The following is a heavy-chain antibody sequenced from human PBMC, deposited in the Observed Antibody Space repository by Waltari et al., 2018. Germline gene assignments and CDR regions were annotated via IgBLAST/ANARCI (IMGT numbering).Heavy chain of an antibody. D-gene: IGHD6-6*01. CDR1: GGSISSHY. CDR3: ARDGAAREYSYYGMDV. J-gene: IGHJ6*02. V-gene: IGHV4-59*11. CDR2: IYYSGST. Sequence: QVQLQESGPGLVKPSETLSLTCTVSGGSISSHYWSWIRQPPGKGLEWIGYIYYSGSTNYNPSLKSRVTISVDTSKNQFSLKLSSVTAADTAVYYCARDGAAREYSYYGMDVWGQGTTVTVSS.